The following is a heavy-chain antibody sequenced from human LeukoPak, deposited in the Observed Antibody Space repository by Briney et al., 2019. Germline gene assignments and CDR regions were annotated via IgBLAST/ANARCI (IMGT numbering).Heavy chain of an antibody. Sequence: SETLSLTCTVSGGSVSSGGHYWSWIRQPPGKGLEWLGYMHNSGTPNYNPSLKSRVTMSADTSKNQFSLNLSSVTAADTAIYYCVRVPAASTGPDSWGQGILVSVSS. V-gene: IGHV4-61*08. J-gene: IGHJ4*02. D-gene: IGHD6-13*01. CDR3: VRVPAASTGPDS. CDR2: MHNSGTP. CDR1: GGSVSSGGHY.